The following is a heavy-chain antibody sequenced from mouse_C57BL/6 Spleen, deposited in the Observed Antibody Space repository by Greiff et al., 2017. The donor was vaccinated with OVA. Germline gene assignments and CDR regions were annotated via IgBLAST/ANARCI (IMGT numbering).Heavy chain of an antibody. CDR2: IRLKSDNYAT. CDR1: GFPFSNYW. J-gene: IGHJ2*01. V-gene: IGHV6-3*01. D-gene: IGHD2-2*01. CDR3: TDGYYFDY. Sequence: EVQLQESGGGLVQPGGSMKLSCVASGFPFSNYWMNWVRPSPETGLEWVAQIRLKSDNYATHYAESVKGRFTISRDDSKSSVYLQMNNLRAEDTGIYYCTDGYYFDYWGQGTTLTVSS.